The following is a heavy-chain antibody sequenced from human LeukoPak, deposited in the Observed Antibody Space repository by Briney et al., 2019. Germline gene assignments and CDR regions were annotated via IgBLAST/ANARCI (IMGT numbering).Heavy chain of an antibody. Sequence: ASVKVSCKASGYTFTSYDINWVRQATGQGLEWMGWMNPNSGNTGYAQKFQGRVTMTRNTSISTAYMELSSLRSEDTAVHYCARGWGFEDIVVVPAAPYYYGMDVWGQGTTVTVSS. D-gene: IGHD2-2*01. J-gene: IGHJ6*02. V-gene: IGHV1-8*01. CDR1: GYTFTSYD. CDR3: ARGWGFEDIVVVPAAPYYYGMDV. CDR2: MNPNSGNT.